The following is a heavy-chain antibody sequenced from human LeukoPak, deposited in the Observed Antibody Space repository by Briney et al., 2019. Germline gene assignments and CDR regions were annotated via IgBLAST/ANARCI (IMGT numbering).Heavy chain of an antibody. CDR2: IKGDGSKK. Sequence: SGGSLRLSCAASGLVRQAPGKGLEWVANIKGDGSKKNYVDSVKGRFTISRDNAKNSLYLQMNSLRAEDTAVYYCARDWGGEGRPTDYWGQGTLVTVSS. CDR1: GL. D-gene: IGHD3-16*01. CDR3: ARDWGGEGRPTDY. V-gene: IGHV3-7*01. J-gene: IGHJ4*02.